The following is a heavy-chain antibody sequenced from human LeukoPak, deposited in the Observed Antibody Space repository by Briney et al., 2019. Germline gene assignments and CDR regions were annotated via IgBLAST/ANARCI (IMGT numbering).Heavy chain of an antibody. J-gene: IGHJ5*02. V-gene: IGHV4-4*07. CDR1: GGSISSYY. CDR3: ARGLYPYYYDSSGNWLDP. Sequence: SETLSLTCTVSGGSISSYYWSWIRQPAGKGLEWIGRIYTSGSTNYNPSLKSRVTMSVDTSKNQFSLKLSSVTAADTAVYYCARGLYPYYYDSSGNWLDPWGQGTLVTVSS. CDR2: IYTSGST. D-gene: IGHD3-22*01.